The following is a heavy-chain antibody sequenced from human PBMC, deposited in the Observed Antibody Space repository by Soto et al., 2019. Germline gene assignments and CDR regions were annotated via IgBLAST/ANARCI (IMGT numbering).Heavy chain of an antibody. D-gene: IGHD6-19*01. CDR1: GFSLRTTGVG. Sequence: QITLEESGPTLVKSTETLTLTCTFSGFSLRTTGVGVGWIRQPPGKALEWLALIYWDDDQRYSPSLNNRLTITKDTSKIQVVSTMPDRDPVDTATYYCAHRVVGCCSGWNGGVFDLRGQGAMVTVSS. J-gene: IGHJ3*01. V-gene: IGHV2-5*02. CDR3: AHRVVGCCSGWNGGVFDL. CDR2: IYWDDDQ.